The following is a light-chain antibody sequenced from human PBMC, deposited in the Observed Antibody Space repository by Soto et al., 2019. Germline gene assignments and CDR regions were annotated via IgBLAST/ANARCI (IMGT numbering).Light chain of an antibody. V-gene: IGLV2-23*01. CDR1: SSDAGNYNF. CDR2: EDS. J-gene: IGLJ3*02. Sequence: QSALIQPASVSGSPGQSITISCTGTSSDAGNYNFVSWYQQHPGKAPKVIIYEDSTRPSGVSNRISGSKSGNTASLTISGLQAEDEADYYCCSYAGSSTSWVFGGGTKLTVL. CDR3: CSYAGSSTSWV.